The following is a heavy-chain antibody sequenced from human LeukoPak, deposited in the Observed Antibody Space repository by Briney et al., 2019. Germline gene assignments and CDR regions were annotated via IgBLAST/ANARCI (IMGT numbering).Heavy chain of an antibody. V-gene: IGHV3-66*01. CDR2: IYSDSST. CDR3: ARDLRQGSAWSWGPKEKPYQYMDV. J-gene: IGHJ6*04. D-gene: IGHD6-19*01. CDR1: GFTVSTNY. Sequence: PGGSLRLSCAASGFTVSTNYMSWVRQAPGKGLEWVSVIYSDSSTYYADPVKGRFTISRDNSKNTLYLQMNSLRAEDTAVYYCARDLRQGSAWSWGPKEKPYQYMDVWGTGTTVIVSS.